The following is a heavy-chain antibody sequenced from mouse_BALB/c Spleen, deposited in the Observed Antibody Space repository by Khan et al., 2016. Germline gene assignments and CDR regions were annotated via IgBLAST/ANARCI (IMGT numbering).Heavy chain of an antibody. Sequence: QIQLVQSGPELKKPGETVKISCKASGYTFTNYGMNWVKQAPGKGLKWMGWINSNTGEPTYAEEFKGRFACSLETSASTAYLQINNLKNEDTATYFCARTGDYPYYAMDYWGQGTSVTVSS. V-gene: IGHV9-3*02. CDR2: INSNTGEP. CDR3: ARTGDYPYYAMDY. CDR1: GYTFTNYG. D-gene: IGHD2-13*01. J-gene: IGHJ4*01.